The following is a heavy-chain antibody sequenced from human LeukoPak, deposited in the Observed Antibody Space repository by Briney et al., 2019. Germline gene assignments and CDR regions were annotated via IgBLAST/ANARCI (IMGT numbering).Heavy chain of an antibody. Sequence: GASVKVSCKASGYTFTSYGISWVRQAPGQGLEWMGWISAYNGNTNYAQKLQGRVTMTTDTSTSTAYMELRSLRSDDTAVNYCARDTAVMGKYSSGRVFFGYWGQGTLVTVSS. J-gene: IGHJ4*02. CDR1: GYTFTSYG. V-gene: IGHV1-18*01. D-gene: IGHD6-19*01. CDR2: ISAYNGNT. CDR3: ARDTAVMGKYSSGRVFFGY.